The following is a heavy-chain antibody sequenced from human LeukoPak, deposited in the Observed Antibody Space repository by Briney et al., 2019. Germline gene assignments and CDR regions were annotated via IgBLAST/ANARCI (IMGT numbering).Heavy chain of an antibody. CDR3: ARVRGSYANDY. CDR1: GFTFSDYY. J-gene: IGHJ4*02. D-gene: IGHD1-26*01. CDR2: INSGGSHT. V-gene: IGHV3-11*06. Sequence: PGGSLRLSCAASGFTFSDYYMSWIRQAPGQGLEWVSYINSGGSHTNYADSVEGRFTISRDNAKNSLYLQMNSLRADDTAVYYCARVRGSYANDYWGQGTLATVSS.